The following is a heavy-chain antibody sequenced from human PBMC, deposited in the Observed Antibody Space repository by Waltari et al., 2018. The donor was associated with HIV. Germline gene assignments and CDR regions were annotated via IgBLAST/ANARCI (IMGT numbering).Heavy chain of an antibody. J-gene: IGHJ4*02. CDR3: ARESNIEQWLVRGYFDY. V-gene: IGHV1-69*04. D-gene: IGHD6-19*01. Sequence: QVQLVQSGAEVKKPGSSVKVSCKASGGTFSSYAISWVRQAPGQGLEWMGRIIPIRGIANYAQKFQGRVTITADKSTSTAYMELSSLRSEDTAVYYCARESNIEQWLVRGYFDYWGQGTLVTISS. CDR2: IIPIRGIA. CDR1: GGTFSSYA.